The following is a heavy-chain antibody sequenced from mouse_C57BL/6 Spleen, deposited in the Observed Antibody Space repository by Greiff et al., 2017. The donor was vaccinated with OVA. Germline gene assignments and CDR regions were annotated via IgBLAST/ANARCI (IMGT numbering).Heavy chain of an antibody. Sequence: QVQLQQSGPELVKPGASVKISCKASGYAFSSSWMNWVKQRPGKGLEWIGRIYPGDGDTNYNGKFKGKATLTADKSSSTAYMQLSSLTSEDSAVYFCARGKLTGAWFAYWGQGTLVTVSA. CDR2: IYPGDGDT. CDR3: ARGKLTGAWFAY. J-gene: IGHJ3*01. CDR1: GYAFSSSW. D-gene: IGHD4-1*01. V-gene: IGHV1-82*01.